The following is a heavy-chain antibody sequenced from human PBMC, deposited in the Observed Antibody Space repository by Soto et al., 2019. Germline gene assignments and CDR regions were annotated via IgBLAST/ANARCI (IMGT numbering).Heavy chain of an antibody. CDR1: GFTFSNYW. CDR3: AREDSWVRDF. CDR2: IKPDGSSP. Sequence: EVQLVESGGDLVQSGGSLRLSCAASGFTFSNYWMHWVRQAPGKGLVWVSRIKPDGSSPTYVDSVKGRFTISRDNAKNTLYLQMNSLRVEDTAVYLCAREDSWVRDFWGQGTLVTVSS. D-gene: IGHD3-10*01. V-gene: IGHV3-74*03. J-gene: IGHJ4*02.